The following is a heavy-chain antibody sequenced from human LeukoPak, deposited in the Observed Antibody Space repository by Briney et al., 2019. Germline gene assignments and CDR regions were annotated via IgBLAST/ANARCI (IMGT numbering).Heavy chain of an antibody. CDR1: GGSISSGSYY. CDR3: ARGRVAYSAYYFDY. CDR2: IYTSGST. D-gene: IGHD2-15*01. Sequence: SETLSLTCTVSGGSISSGSYYWSWIRQPAGKGLEWIGRIYTSGSTNYNPSLKSRVTISVDTSTNQFSLRLRSVTAADTAVYYCARGRVAYSAYYFDYWGRGTLVTVSS. J-gene: IGHJ4*02. V-gene: IGHV4-61*02.